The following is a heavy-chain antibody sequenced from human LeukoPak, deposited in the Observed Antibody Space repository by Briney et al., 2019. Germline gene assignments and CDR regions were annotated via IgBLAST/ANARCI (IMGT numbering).Heavy chain of an antibody. CDR1: GFTFSDYY. CDR3: AKRPDYFGSGFDY. CDR2: ISGSGGGT. J-gene: IGHJ4*02. V-gene: IGHV3-23*01. D-gene: IGHD3-10*01. Sequence: GGSLRLSCAASGFTFSDYYMSWIRQAPGKGLEWVSAISGSGGGTYYADSVKGRFTISRDNSKNTLYLQMNSLRAEDTAVYYCAKRPDYFGSGFDYWGRGTLVTVSS.